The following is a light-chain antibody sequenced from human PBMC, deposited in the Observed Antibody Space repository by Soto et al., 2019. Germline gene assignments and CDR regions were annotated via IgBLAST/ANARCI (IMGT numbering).Light chain of an antibody. Sequence: EIVLTQSPATLSLSPGERATLSCRASQSVSSYLAWYQQKPGQAPRLLIYDASNRATGIPARFSGSGSGTDFTLTISSLEPEDFAVYYCQQSYSTLYTFGQGTKLESK. CDR1: QSVSSY. V-gene: IGKV3-11*01. CDR2: DAS. J-gene: IGKJ2*01. CDR3: QQSYSTLYT.